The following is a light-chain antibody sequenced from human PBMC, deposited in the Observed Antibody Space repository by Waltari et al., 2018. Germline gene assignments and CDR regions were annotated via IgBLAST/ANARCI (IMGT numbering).Light chain of an antibody. V-gene: IGKV1-5*03. J-gene: IGKJ2*03. CDR1: QSISNY. Sequence: DIQMTLSPSTLSASVGDTITITCRASQSISNYLAWYQQKPGKAPKLLIYKASSSGSGVPSRFSGSGSGTEFTLTISSLQPDDFATYYCQQYNTYSSFGQGTKLEIK. CDR2: KAS. CDR3: QQYNTYSS.